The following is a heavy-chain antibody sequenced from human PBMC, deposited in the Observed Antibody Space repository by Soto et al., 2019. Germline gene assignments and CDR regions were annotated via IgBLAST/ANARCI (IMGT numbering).Heavy chain of an antibody. Sequence: SETLSLTCTVSGGSISSYYWSWIRQPAGKGLEWIGRIYTSGSTNYNPSLKSRVTMSVDTSRNRFSLKLSSVTAADTAVYYCARDRPTNWFDPWGQGTLVTVSS. J-gene: IGHJ5*02. CDR2: IYTSGST. CDR1: GGSISSYY. V-gene: IGHV4-4*07. CDR3: ARDRPTNWFDP.